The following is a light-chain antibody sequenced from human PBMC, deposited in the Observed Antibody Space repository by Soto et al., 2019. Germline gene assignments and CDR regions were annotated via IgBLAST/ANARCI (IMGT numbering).Light chain of an antibody. Sequence: DIQMTQSPSSLSASIGDRVTISCRASQDISSSLNWYQHKSGKAPKLLIYAASSLQSGVPSRFSGSGSGTDFTLTISSLQPEDFATYYCQQSYSTPWTFGQGTKVDIK. CDR2: AAS. J-gene: IGKJ1*01. CDR3: QQSYSTPWT. V-gene: IGKV1-39*01. CDR1: QDISSS.